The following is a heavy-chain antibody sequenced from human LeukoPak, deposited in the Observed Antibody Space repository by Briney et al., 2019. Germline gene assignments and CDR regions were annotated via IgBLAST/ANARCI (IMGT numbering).Heavy chain of an antibody. V-gene: IGHV4-30-2*01. CDR2: IYHSGST. D-gene: IGHD6-19*01. CDR1: GGSISSGGYS. CDR3: ARYTGYSSGWRFDY. J-gene: IGHJ4*02. Sequence: PSQTLSLTCAVSGGSISSGGYSWSWIRQPPGKGLEWIGYIYHSGSTNYNPSLKSRVTTSVDTSKNQFSLKLSSVTAADTAVYYCARYTGYSSGWRFDYWGQGTLVTVSS.